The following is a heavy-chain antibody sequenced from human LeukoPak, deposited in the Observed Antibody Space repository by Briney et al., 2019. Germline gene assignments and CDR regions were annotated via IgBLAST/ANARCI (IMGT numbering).Heavy chain of an antibody. D-gene: IGHD1-7*01. V-gene: IGHV4-39*01. CDR3: ARHVLLGNYPDYFDS. CDR2: IYYSGST. Sequence: SETLSLTCTVSGGSISSSSYHWGWIRQPPEKGLEWIGSIYYSGSTLYNPSLKSRVTISVDTSKNQFSLKLSSVTAADTTVYFCARHVLLGNYPDYFDSWGQGTLVTVSS. J-gene: IGHJ4*02. CDR1: GGSISSSSYH.